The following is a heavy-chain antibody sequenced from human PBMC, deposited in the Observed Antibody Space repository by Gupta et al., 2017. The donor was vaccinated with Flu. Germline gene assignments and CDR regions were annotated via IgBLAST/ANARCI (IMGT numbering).Heavy chain of an antibody. CDR1: GGSISSSSYY. CDR3: ARETAVAGSYYYYYYGMDV. Sequence: QLQLQESGPGLVKPSETLSLTCTVSGGSISSSSYYWGWIRQPPGKGLEWIGSIYYSGSTCYNPSLKSRVTISVDTSKNQFSLKLSSVTAADTAVYYCARETAVAGSYYYYYYGMDVGGQGTTVTVSS. J-gene: IGHJ6*02. D-gene: IGHD6-19*01. CDR2: IYYSGST. V-gene: IGHV4-39*02.